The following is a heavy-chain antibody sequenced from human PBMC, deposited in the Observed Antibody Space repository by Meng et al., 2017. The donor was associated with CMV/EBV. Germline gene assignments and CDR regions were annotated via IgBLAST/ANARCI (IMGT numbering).Heavy chain of an antibody. V-gene: IGHV1-69*05. CDR3: TRDGSRLTRSCYYHGMEV. J-gene: IGHJ6*02. CDR1: VGTLSSYA. D-gene: IGHD1-1*01. Sequence: SPVNVSLKASVGTLSSYAICWVRQAPGRGLEWMGGIIPFFGTANYAQKFQGRVTITTDESTSTAYMELSSLRSEDTAVYYCTRDGSRLTRSCYYHGMEVWGQGNAVNVSS. CDR2: IIPFFGTA.